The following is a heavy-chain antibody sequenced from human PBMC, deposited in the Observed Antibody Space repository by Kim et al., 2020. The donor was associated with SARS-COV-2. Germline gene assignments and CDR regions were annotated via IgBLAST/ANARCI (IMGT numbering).Heavy chain of an antibody. J-gene: IGHJ6*02. V-gene: IGHV3-13*01. Sequence: KGRVTISRENTKNSLYLQMNSLRARDTAVYYCARSMVLAVAGTRFSGMDVWGQGTTVTVSS. D-gene: IGHD6-19*01. CDR3: ARSMVLAVAGTRFSGMDV.